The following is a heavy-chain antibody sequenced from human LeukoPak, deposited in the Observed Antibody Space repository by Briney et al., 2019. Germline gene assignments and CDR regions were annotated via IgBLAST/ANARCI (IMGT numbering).Heavy chain of an antibody. D-gene: IGHD1-26*01. J-gene: IGHJ4*02. V-gene: IGHV1-69*04. CDR1: GGTFSSYA. CDR3: ARGGALRVLFDY. Sequence: ASVKVSCKASGGTFSSYAISWVRQAPGQGLEWMGRIIPILGIANYAQKFQGRVTITADKSTSTAYMELSSLRSEDTAVYYCARGGALRVLFDYWGQGTLVTVSS. CDR2: IIPILGIA.